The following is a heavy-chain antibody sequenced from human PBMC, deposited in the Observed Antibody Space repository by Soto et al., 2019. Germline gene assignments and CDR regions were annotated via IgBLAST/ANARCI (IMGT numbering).Heavy chain of an antibody. CDR3: ARHAGIVRATREIYFDY. CDR2: IYYSGST. D-gene: IGHD1-26*01. CDR1: GGSISSSSYY. J-gene: IGHJ4*02. Sequence: HLQLQESGPGLVKPSETLSLTCTVSGGSISSSSYYWGWIRQPPGKGLEWIGSIYYSGSTYYNPSLKSRVTISVDTSKNQFSLKLSSVTAADTAVYYCARHAGIVRATREIYFDYWGQGTLVTVSS. V-gene: IGHV4-39*01.